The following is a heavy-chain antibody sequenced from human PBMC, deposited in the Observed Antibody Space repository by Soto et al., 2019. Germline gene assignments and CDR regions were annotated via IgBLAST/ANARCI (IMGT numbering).Heavy chain of an antibody. CDR1: GFTFDDYA. Sequence: EVQLVESGGGLVQPGRSLRLSCAASGFTFDDYAMHWVRQAPGKGLEWVSGISWNSGSIGYADSVKGRFTISRDNAKNSLYPQMNSLRAEDTALYYCAKASHYYGSGSYYHPYYYYYYMDVWGKGTTVTVSS. D-gene: IGHD3-10*01. CDR2: ISWNSGSI. V-gene: IGHV3-9*01. CDR3: AKASHYYGSGSYYHPYYYYYYMDV. J-gene: IGHJ6*03.